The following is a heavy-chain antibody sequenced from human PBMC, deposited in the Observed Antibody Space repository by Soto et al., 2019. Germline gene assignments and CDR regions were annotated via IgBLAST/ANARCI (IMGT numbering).Heavy chain of an antibody. CDR3: ARVSMVRGLSGGMDV. J-gene: IGHJ6*02. Sequence: GASVKVSCKASGYSFARYGISWVRQAPGQGLEWMGWISTYNSNTKFAQKFQGRVSMTTDTFTNTAYMELTSLTFDDTAVYYCARVSMVRGLSGGMDVWGQGTTVTVSS. D-gene: IGHD3-10*01. CDR2: ISTYNSNT. CDR1: GYSFARYG. V-gene: IGHV1-18*01.